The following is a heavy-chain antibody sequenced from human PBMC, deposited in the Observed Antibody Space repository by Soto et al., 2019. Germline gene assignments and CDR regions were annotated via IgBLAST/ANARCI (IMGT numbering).Heavy chain of an antibody. Sequence: QVQLVQSGAEVQKPGSSVKVSCKASGGTFSSYAISWVRQAPGQGLEWMGGIIPIFGTANYAQKFQGRVTITADESTSTAYMELSSLRSEDTAVYYCARDVGYYYDLGGWFDPWGQGTLVTVSS. D-gene: IGHD3-22*01. CDR1: GGTFSSYA. CDR2: IIPIFGTA. CDR3: ARDVGYYYDLGGWFDP. J-gene: IGHJ5*02. V-gene: IGHV1-69*01.